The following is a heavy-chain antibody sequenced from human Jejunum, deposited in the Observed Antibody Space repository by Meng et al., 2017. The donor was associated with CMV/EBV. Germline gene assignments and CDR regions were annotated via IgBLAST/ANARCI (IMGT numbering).Heavy chain of an antibody. CDR3: ASTAGCDY. CDR1: GFSFRSYW. V-gene: IGHV3-7*01. D-gene: IGHD6-19*01. J-gene: IGHJ4*02. CDR2: IKHDGSDK. Sequence: SCSASGFSFRSYWMTWVRQDPGKGLEWVANIKHDGSDKYYVDSVKGRFTISRDNGKNSLYLQMNSLRVEDTATYYCASTAGCDYWGQGTLVTVSS.